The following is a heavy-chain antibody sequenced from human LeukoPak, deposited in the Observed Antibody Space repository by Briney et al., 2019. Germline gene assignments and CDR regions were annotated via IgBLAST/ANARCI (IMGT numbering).Heavy chain of an antibody. D-gene: IGHD6-13*01. V-gene: IGHV1-2*02. J-gene: IGHJ6*03. CDR1: GYSFIDYY. CDR3: ARDLGIAAAAKLYYYMDV. Sequence: ASVKVSCKTSGYSFIDYYIHWVRQAPGQGLEWMGWINSNSADTNYAQNFQGRVTMTRDTSISTAYMELSRLRSDDTALYYCARDLGIAAAAKLYYYMDVWGKGTTVTVSS. CDR2: INSNSADT.